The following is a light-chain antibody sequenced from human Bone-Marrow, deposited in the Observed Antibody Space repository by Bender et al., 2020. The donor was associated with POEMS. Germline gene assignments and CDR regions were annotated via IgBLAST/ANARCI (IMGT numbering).Light chain of an antibody. CDR1: NSNIGTSY. V-gene: IGLV1-47*01. Sequence: QSVLTQTPSASATPGQRVTISCSGSNSNIGTSYVYWYQQLPGAAPKLLIYKNNQRPSGVPDRLSGSKSGTSASLAISGLRSEDEADYYCATWDDSLNGWVFGGGTKLTVL. CDR3: ATWDDSLNGWV. CDR2: KNN. J-gene: IGLJ3*02.